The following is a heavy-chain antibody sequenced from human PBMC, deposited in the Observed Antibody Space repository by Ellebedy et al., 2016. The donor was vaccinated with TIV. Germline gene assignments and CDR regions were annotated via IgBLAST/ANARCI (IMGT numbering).Heavy chain of an antibody. J-gene: IGHJ4*02. CDR2: INPNSGGT. CDR1: GYTFTGYY. Sequence: AASVKVSCKASGYTFTGYYLHWVRQAPGQGLEWMGWINPNSGGTNYAQKFQCWVTMTRDTSISTAYMELTRLKSDDTAVYYCARGMKLGFVWYYFDDWGQGTLVTVSS. D-gene: IGHD3-16*01. CDR3: ARGMKLGFVWYYFDD. V-gene: IGHV1-2*04.